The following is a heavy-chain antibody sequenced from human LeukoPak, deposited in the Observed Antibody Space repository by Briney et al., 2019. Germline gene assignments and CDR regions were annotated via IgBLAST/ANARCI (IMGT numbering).Heavy chain of an antibody. J-gene: IGHJ4*02. V-gene: IGHV1-2*02. D-gene: IGHD3-22*01. Sequence: ASVKVSCKASGYSFTDKYMHWVRQAPGQGLEWMGWINPNSGDTSYAQKLQGRVTMTRDTSISTAYMELSRLRSDDTAVYYCARDERYDSSGYPFDYWGQGTLVTVSS. CDR1: GYSFTDKY. CDR2: INPNSGDT. CDR3: ARDERYDSSGYPFDY.